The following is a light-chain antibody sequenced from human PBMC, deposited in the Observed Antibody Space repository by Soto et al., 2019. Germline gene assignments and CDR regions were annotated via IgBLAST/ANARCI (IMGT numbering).Light chain of an antibody. CDR1: QSISSW. Sequence: DIQMTQSPSTLSASVGDRVTLTCRASQSISSWLAWYQQKPGKAPKLLIYDASSLQSGVPSRFSGSGSGTEFTLTISSLQPDDFATYYCQQYKNYWTFGQGTKVDIK. CDR2: DAS. CDR3: QQYKNYWT. J-gene: IGKJ1*01. V-gene: IGKV1-5*01.